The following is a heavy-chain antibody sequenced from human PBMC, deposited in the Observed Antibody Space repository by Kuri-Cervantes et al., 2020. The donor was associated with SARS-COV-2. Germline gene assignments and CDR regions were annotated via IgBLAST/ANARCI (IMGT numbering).Heavy chain of an antibody. D-gene: IGHD6-13*01. CDR3: ASSSSSWPYYFDY. J-gene: IGHJ4*02. Sequence: SETLSLTCIVSGVAIDSNSYYWVWIRQPPGKGLEWIGGIYYSGSTYHNPSLKSRVTLSADTSKNQFSLKLTSVTAADTAVYYCASSSSSWPYYFDYWGQGTLVTVSS. V-gene: IGHV4-39*01. CDR2: IYYSGST. CDR1: GVAIDSNSYY.